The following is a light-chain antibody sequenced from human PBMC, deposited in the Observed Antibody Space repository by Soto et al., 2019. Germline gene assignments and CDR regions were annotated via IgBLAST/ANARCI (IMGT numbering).Light chain of an antibody. CDR1: QSVGND. J-gene: IGKJ1*01. V-gene: IGKV3-15*01. Sequence: DIVMTQSPASLSVSPGEGVTLSCRASQSVGNDLAWYQQIAGQAPRLLIYGASTRATGVPARFTGSGSGTAFTLTISSLQSEDFAVYYCQQYYNWPPAWTFGQGTRVDIK. CDR2: GAS. CDR3: QQYYNWPPAWT.